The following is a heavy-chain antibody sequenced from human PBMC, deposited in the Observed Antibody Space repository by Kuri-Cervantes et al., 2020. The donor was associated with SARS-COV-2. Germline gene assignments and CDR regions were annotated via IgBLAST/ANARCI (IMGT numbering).Heavy chain of an antibody. CDR2: ISAYNGNT. J-gene: IGHJ3*02. D-gene: IGHD3-10*01. CDR1: GYTFTSYG. Sequence: ASVKVSCKASGYTFTSYGISWVRQAPGQGLEWMGWISAYNGNTNYAQKLQGRVTMTIDTSTSTAYMELRRLRSDDTAVYYCARAFKYGHIWFGELTNAFDIWGQGKTVTVSS. V-gene: IGHV1-18*04. CDR3: ARAFKYGHIWFGELTNAFDI.